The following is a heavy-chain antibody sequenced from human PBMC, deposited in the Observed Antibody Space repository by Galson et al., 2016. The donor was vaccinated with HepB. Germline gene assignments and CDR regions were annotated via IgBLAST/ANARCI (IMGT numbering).Heavy chain of an antibody. CDR1: GASISVSGYY. CDR3: ARTPDGYYFDY. V-gene: IGHV4-31*03. J-gene: IGHJ4*02. Sequence: TLSLTCTVSGASISVSGYYWSWIRQHPGKGLEWIGYIYYSGSTYYNPSLKSRVTISVDTSKNNFSLKLSSVTAADTAVYYCARTPDGYYFDYWGQGTLVTVSS. D-gene: IGHD2-2*03. CDR2: IYYSGST.